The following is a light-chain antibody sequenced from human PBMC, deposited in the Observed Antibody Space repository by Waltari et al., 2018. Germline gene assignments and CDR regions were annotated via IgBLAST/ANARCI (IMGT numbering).Light chain of an antibody. Sequence: QSALTQPASVSGSPGQPIPISCTGTRRDDGSYNLVSWYQQHPGKAPKLMIYEGSKRPSGVSNRFSGSKSGNTASLTISGLQAEDEADYYCCSYAGSSLYVFGTGTKVTVL. CDR1: RRDDGSYNL. CDR2: EGS. CDR3: CSYAGSSLYV. V-gene: IGLV2-23*01. J-gene: IGLJ1*01.